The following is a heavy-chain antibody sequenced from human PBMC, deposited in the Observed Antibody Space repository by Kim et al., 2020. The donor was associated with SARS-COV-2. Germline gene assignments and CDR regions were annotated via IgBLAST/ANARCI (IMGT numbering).Heavy chain of an antibody. Sequence: THYADSVNGRMTIARDNAKNSLYLQMNSPRAEDTAVYYCARTRSDIKIDYWGQGTLVTVSS. J-gene: IGHJ4*02. V-gene: IGHV3-11*06. D-gene: IGHD3-9*01. CDR2: T. CDR3: ARTRSDIKIDY.